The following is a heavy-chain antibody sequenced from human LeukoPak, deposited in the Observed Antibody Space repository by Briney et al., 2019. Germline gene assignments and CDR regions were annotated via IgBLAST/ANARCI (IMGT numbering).Heavy chain of an antibody. CDR1: GFTFSSYE. J-gene: IGHJ4*02. Sequence: GGSLRLSCAASGFTFSSYEMNWVRQAPGKGLEWVSYFGSSGSTIYYADSVKGRFTISRDNAKNSLYLQMNSLRAEDTAVYYCARGSSPFGGVITNFDYWGQGTLVTVSS. CDR2: FGSSGSTI. CDR3: ARGSSPFGGVITNFDY. V-gene: IGHV3-48*03. D-gene: IGHD3-16*02.